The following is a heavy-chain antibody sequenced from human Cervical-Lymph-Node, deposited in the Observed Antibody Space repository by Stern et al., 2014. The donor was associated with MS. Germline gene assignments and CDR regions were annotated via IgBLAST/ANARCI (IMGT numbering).Heavy chain of an antibody. Sequence: QVQLMQSGAEVKKPGASVKVSCKASGYTITDYYIHWVRQAPGQGLEWMGWINANSGATKYAQNFQGRFTMTRDTSITTAHMELSGLRADDTAVYYCARDLAGDGDLYLDYWGQGTLVTVSS. CDR1: GYTITDYY. J-gene: IGHJ4*02. CDR3: ARDLAGDGDLYLDY. V-gene: IGHV1-2*02. CDR2: INANSGAT. D-gene: IGHD7-27*01.